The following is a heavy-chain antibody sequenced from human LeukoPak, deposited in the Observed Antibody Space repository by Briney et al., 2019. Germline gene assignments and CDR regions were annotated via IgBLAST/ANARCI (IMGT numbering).Heavy chain of an antibody. CDR3: ASREN. D-gene: IGHD5-24*01. CDR2: ISYDGSNK. V-gene: IGHV3-30-3*01. Sequence: GGSLRLSCAASGFTFNNYAMSWVRQAPGKGLEWVAVISYDGSNKYYADSVKGRFTISRDNSKNTLYLQMNSLRAEDTAVYYCASRENWGQGTLVTVSS. J-gene: IGHJ4*02. CDR1: GFTFNNYA.